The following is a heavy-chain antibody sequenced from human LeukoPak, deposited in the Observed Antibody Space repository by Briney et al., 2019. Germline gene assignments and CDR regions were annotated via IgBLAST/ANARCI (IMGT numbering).Heavy chain of an antibody. CDR1: GFTFSNYW. CDR3: ARDDYGDVFDY. V-gene: IGHV3-74*03. D-gene: IGHD4-17*01. Sequence: GGSLRLSCAASGFTFSNYWMHWVHQAPGKGLVWVSRINNGGSRTMYADSVKGRFTISRDNAKNSLYLQMNSLRAEDTAVYYCARDDYGDVFDYWGQGTLVTVSS. J-gene: IGHJ4*02. CDR2: INNGGSRT.